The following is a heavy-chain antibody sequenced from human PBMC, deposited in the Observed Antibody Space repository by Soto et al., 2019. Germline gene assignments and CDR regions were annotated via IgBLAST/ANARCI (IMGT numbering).Heavy chain of an antibody. Sequence: ASVKVSCKASGYTFTGYYMHWVRQAPGQGLEWMGWINPNSGGTNYAQKFQGWVTMTRDTSISTAYMELSRLRSDDTAVYYCERGETGYSSGWSVDYWGQGTLVTVSS. J-gene: IGHJ4*02. D-gene: IGHD6-19*01. CDR2: INPNSGGT. CDR3: ERGETGYSSGWSVDY. CDR1: GYTFTGYY. V-gene: IGHV1-2*04.